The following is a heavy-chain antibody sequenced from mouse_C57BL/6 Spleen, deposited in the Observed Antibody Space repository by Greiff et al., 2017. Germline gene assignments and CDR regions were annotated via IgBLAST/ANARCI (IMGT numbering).Heavy chain of an antibody. CDR3: ARPHYYGSEGDY. J-gene: IGHJ2*01. V-gene: IGHV1-50*01. Sequence: QVQLQQPGAELVKPGASVKLSCKASGYTFTSYWMQWVIQRPGQGLEWIGEIDPSDSYTNYNQKFKGKATLTVDTSSSTAYMQLSSLTSEDSAVYYCARPHYYGSEGDYWGQGTTLTVSS. CDR1: GYTFTSYW. CDR2: IDPSDSYT. D-gene: IGHD1-1*01.